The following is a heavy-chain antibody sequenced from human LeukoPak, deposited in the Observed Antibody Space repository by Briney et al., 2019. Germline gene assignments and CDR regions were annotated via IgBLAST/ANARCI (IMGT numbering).Heavy chain of an antibody. V-gene: IGHV1-69*05. J-gene: IGHJ4*02. Sequence: GSSVKVSCKXSGGTFSSYAISWVRQAPGQGLERMGRIIPIFGTANYAQKFQGRVTITTDESTSTAYMELSSLRSEDTAVYYCASSLRGYNYFDYWGQGTLVTVSS. CDR1: GGTFSSYA. D-gene: IGHD5-24*01. CDR2: IIPIFGTA. CDR3: ASSLRGYNYFDY.